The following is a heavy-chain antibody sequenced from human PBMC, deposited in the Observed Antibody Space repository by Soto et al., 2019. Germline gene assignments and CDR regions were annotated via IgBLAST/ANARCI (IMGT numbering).Heavy chain of an antibody. CDR3: ARAGHSSSSEGANWFDP. J-gene: IGHJ5*02. Sequence: SETLSLTCTVSGGSISSGGYYWIWIRHHPGKGLEWIGYIYYSGSTYFNPSLKSRLTISVDTSKNQFSLQLSSVTAADTAVYYCARAGHSSSSEGANWFDPWGQGTRVTVSS. V-gene: IGHV4-31*02. D-gene: IGHD6-6*01. CDR1: GGSISSGGYY. CDR2: IYYSGST.